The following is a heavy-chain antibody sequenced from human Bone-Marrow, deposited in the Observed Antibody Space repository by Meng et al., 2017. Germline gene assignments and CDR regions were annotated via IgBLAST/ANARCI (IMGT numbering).Heavy chain of an antibody. CDR1: GFTFSSYS. J-gene: IGHJ4*02. V-gene: IGHV3-21*01. Sequence: ETLSLTCAASGFTFSSYSMNWVRQAPGKGLEWVSSISSSSSYIYYADSVKGRFTISRDNAKNSLYLQMNSLRAEDTAVYYCAKVSRFSRFGELSGYYFDYWGQGTLVTVSS. CDR3: AKVSRFSRFGELSGYYFDY. CDR2: ISSSSSYI. D-gene: IGHD3-10*01.